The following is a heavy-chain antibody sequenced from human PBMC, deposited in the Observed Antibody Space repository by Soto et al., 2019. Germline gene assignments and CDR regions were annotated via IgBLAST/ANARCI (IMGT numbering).Heavy chain of an antibody. CDR3: ATDLEWLHRYYYYGMDV. CDR1: GLPFSSNS. CDR2: ISSSSSTI. J-gene: IGHJ6*02. V-gene: IGHV3-48*02. Sequence: GGPLRLSCAASGLPFSSNSMNGVRQAPGKGLEWVSYISSSSSTIYYADSVKGRFTISRDNAKNSLYLQMNSLRDEDTAVYYCATDLEWLHRYYYYGMDVWGQGTTVTVSS. D-gene: IGHD3-3*01.